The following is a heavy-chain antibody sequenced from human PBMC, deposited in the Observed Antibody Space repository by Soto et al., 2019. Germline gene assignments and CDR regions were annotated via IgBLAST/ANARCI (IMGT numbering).Heavy chain of an antibody. J-gene: IGHJ4*02. CDR3: ATGLVDY. V-gene: IGHV1-2*04. Sequence: ASVKVSCKASGYTFTGYYMHWVRQAPGQGLEWMGWINPNSGGTNYAQKFQGWVTMTRDTSIGTAYMELSSLRSEDTAVYYCATGLVDYWGQGTLVTVSS. CDR2: INPNSGGT. CDR1: GYTFTGYY.